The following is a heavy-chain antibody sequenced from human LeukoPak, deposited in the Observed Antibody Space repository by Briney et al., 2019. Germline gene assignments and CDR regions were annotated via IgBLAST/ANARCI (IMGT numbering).Heavy chain of an antibody. J-gene: IGHJ4*02. CDR3: ARSGNSAWTAFDF. D-gene: IGHD6-19*01. CDR1: GGSISNYY. Sequence: SETLSLTCTVSGGSISNYYWSWIRQPPGKGLEWIGYIYYSGSTNYNPSLKSRVTISVDTSKNQFSLKLSSVTAADTAVYYCARSGNSAWTAFDFWGRGTLVTVPS. V-gene: IGHV4-59*01. CDR2: IYYSGST.